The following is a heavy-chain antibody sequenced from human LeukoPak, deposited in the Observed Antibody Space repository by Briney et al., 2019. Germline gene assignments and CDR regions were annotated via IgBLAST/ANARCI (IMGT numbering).Heavy chain of an antibody. Sequence: SETLSLTCTVSGGSISSSSYYWCWIRQPPGKGLEWIGSIYYSGSTYYNPSLKSRVTISVDTSKNQFSLKLSSVTAADTAVYYGARHKQTWNYDYWGQGTLVTVSS. J-gene: IGHJ4*02. D-gene: IGHD1-7*01. CDR1: GGSISSSSYY. CDR3: ARHKQTWNYDY. V-gene: IGHV4-39*01. CDR2: IYYSGST.